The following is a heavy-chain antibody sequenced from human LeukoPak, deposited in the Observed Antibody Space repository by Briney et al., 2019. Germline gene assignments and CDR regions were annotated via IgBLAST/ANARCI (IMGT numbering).Heavy chain of an antibody. Sequence: ETLSLTCSVSGGSISSYYWSWIRQPPGKGLEWIGYIYYSGSTNYNPSLKSRVTISVDTSKNQFSLKLSSVTAADTAVYYCATGLTTGTTFDYWGQGTLVTVSS. D-gene: IGHD1-1*01. V-gene: IGHV4-59*01. CDR1: GGSISSYY. J-gene: IGHJ4*02. CDR3: ATGLTTGTTFDY. CDR2: IYYSGST.